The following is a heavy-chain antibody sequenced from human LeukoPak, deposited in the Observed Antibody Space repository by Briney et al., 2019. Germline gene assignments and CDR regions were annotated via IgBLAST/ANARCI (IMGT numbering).Heavy chain of an antibody. J-gene: IGHJ5*02. V-gene: IGHV1-18*01. Sequence: ASVKVSCKASGYTFTSYGISWVRQAPGQGLEWMGWISAYNGNTNYAQKLQGWVTMTRDTSISTAHMELSRLRSDDTAVYYCARDRGQYSSGWYHDNWFDPWGQGTLVTVSS. D-gene: IGHD6-19*01. CDR3: ARDRGQYSSGWYHDNWFDP. CDR2: ISAYNGNT. CDR1: GYTFTSYG.